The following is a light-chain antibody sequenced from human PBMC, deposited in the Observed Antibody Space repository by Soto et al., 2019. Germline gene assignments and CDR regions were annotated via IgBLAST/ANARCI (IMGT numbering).Light chain of an antibody. CDR2: GAS. CDR3: QQYGSSPRT. V-gene: IGKV3-20*01. J-gene: IGKJ5*01. CDR1: QSVSSSY. Sequence: EIALTQAAGALSLSPGERATPSCRSSQSVSSSYLAWYQQKPGQAPRLIIYGASSRATGIPGRFSGSGSGTDFTLTISRLEPEDVAVYYCQQYGSSPRTLGQGTRLEIK.